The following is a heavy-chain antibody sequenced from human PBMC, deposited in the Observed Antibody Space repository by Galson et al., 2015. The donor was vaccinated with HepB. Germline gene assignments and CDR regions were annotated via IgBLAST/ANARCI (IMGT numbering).Heavy chain of an antibody. CDR1: GFSLRTRGVG. V-gene: IGHV2-5*02. D-gene: IGHD1-14*01. CDR3: AHRGRWDTTWYLKGNHWFDA. J-gene: IGHJ5*02. CDR2: VYWDDDK. Sequence: PALVKPPQTLTLTCTLSGFSLRTRGVGVGWIRQPPGKALEWLALVYWDDDKRYSPSLKGRLSITKDTSKNQVVLKMTNVDPVDTATYYCAHRGRWDTTWYLKGNHWFDAWGQGTRVTVSS.